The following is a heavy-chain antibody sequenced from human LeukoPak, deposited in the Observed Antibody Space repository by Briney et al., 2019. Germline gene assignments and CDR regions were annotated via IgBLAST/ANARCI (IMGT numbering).Heavy chain of an antibody. D-gene: IGHD3-22*01. J-gene: IGHJ3*02. Sequence: SGGSLRLSCAASGFTVSSNYMSWVRQAPGKGLEWVSSFYRGISTYYADSVKGRFTTSRDHSKNTVYLQMDSLRPEDTAVYYCARYYGSSGYTQGALDIWGQGTMVTVS. CDR1: GFTVSSNY. V-gene: IGHV3-66*02. CDR2: FYRGIST. CDR3: ARYYGSSGYTQGALDI.